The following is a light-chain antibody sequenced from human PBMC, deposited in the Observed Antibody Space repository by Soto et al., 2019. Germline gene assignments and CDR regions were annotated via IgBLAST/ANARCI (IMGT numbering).Light chain of an antibody. CDR2: KGS. CDR3: CADGGSSPSLYV. CDR1: SSDVGSYNL. V-gene: IGLV2-23*01. J-gene: IGLJ1*01. Sequence: QSALTQPASVSGTPGQWITISCTGTSSDVGSYNLVSWYQQHPGKAPKLMIYKGSKRPSGVANRLSGSKSGNTSALTISGLLADDEADYYCCADGGSSPSLYVFGTGTKLTVL.